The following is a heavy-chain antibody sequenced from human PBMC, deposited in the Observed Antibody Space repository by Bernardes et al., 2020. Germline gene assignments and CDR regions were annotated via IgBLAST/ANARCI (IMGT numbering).Heavy chain of an antibody. CDR1: GGSISSGDYY. J-gene: IGHJ4*02. V-gene: IGHV4-61*02. CDR3: ARDHWERQPTLRRVWFDY. CDR2: ISNSGST. D-gene: IGHD1-26*01. Sequence: SETLSLTCTVSGGSISSGDYYWSWIRQPAGKGLEWIGRISNSGSTNYNSSLESRVTMSVDTSKNQFSLQLTSVTAADTAVYRCARDHWERQPTLRRVWFDYWGQGTLVTVSS.